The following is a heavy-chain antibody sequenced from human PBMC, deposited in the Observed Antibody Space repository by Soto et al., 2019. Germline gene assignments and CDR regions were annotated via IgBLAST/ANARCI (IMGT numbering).Heavy chain of an antibody. CDR3: ARDVAEEYYYYMDV. Sequence: QVQLQESGPGLVKPSGTLSLTCAVSSGSISSSNCWSWVRQPPGKGLEWIGEIYHCGSTNYNPSLKSRVTISVDKSKNQFSLKLSSVTAADTAVYYCARDVAEEYYYYMDVWGKGTTVTVSS. J-gene: IGHJ6*03. D-gene: IGHD6-13*01. V-gene: IGHV4-4*02. CDR1: SGSISSSNC. CDR2: IYHCGST.